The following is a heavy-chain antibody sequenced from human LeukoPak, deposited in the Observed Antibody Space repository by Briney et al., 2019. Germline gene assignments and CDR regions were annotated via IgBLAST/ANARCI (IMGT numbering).Heavy chain of an antibody. D-gene: IGHD3-22*01. CDR1: GYTFTTYG. CDR3: ARCMIVVFCEAFDI. Sequence: ASVKVSCKASGYTFTTYGISWVRQAPGQGLEWMGWISAYNGNTNYAQKLQGRVTMTTDTSTSTAYMELRSLRSDDTAVYYCARCMIVVFCEAFDIWGQGTMVTVSS. J-gene: IGHJ3*02. CDR2: ISAYNGNT. V-gene: IGHV1-18*01.